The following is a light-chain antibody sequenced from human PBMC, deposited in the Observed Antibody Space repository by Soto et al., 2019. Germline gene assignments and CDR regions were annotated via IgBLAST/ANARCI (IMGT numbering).Light chain of an antibody. CDR1: QSVSSS. CDR3: QQYDNLVT. Sequence: EIVMTQSPATLSVSPGERATLSCRASQSVSSSLAWYQQKPGQAPRLLIYDASTRATGIPARFSGSGSGTEFTLTISSRLSEDFAVYYCQQYDNLVTFGQGTKLEIK. J-gene: IGKJ2*01. CDR2: DAS. V-gene: IGKV3-15*01.